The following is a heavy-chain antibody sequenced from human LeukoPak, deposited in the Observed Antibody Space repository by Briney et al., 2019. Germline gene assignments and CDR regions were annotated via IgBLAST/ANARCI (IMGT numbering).Heavy chain of an antibody. CDR3: ARYLGGRNAFDI. CDR2: IWYDGSKT. V-gene: IGHV3-33*01. J-gene: IGHJ3*02. Sequence: PGGSLRLSCVASGFTFSGYGMHWVRQAQGKGLEWVAVIWYDGSKTYYADSVKGRFTISRDNSKDTLYLQMSSLRVEGTAAYYCARYLGGRNAFDIWGQGAMVTVSS. CDR1: GFTFSGYG. D-gene: IGHD3-16*01.